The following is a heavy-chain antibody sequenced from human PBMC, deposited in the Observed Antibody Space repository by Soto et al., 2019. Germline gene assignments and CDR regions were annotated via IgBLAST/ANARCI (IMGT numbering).Heavy chain of an antibody. CDR3: ARDLITMPSSSPGGIDY. D-gene: IGHD3-10*01. Sequence: SETLSLTCTVSGGSISSGDYYWSWIRQPPGKGLEWIGYIYYSGSTYYNPSLKSRVTISVDTSKNQFSLKLSSVTAADTAVYYCARDLITMPSSSPGGIDYWGQGTLGTVSS. V-gene: IGHV4-30-4*01. CDR2: IYYSGST. J-gene: IGHJ4*02. CDR1: GGSISSGDYY.